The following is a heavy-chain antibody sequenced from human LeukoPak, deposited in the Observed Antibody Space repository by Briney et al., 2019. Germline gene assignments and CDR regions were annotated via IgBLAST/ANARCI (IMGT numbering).Heavy chain of an antibody. CDR1: GGSISSRNYY. CDR2: ISDSGNT. J-gene: IGHJ4*02. CDR3: ARGEKVLDYFAY. Sequence: SETLSLTCTVSGGSISSRNYYWGWIRQPPGAGLEWIGKISDSGNTYYSPSLRSRVTISIDTSKNQFSLKLSSVTATNTAVYYCARGEKVLDYFAYWGQGTLVTVSS. V-gene: IGHV4-39*01. D-gene: IGHD3-16*01.